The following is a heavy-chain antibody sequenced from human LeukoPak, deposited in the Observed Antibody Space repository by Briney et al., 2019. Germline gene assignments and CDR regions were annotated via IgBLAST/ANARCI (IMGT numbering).Heavy chain of an antibody. CDR1: GFTFSSYP. V-gene: IGHV3-64*01. J-gene: IGHJ5*02. CDR2: ISSNGDST. CDR3: ARDLDGYRSGNGA. D-gene: IGHD5-12*01. Sequence: GGSLRLSCAASGFTFSSYPMHWVRQAPGKGLEYVSGISSNGDSTYYANSVKGRFTISRDNSKNTLYLQMGSLRAEDTAVYYCARDLDGYRSGNGAWGQGTLVTVSS.